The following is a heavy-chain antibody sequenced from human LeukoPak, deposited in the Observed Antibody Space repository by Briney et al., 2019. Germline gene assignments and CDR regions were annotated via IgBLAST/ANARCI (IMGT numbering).Heavy chain of an antibody. D-gene: IGHD2-8*01. V-gene: IGHV3-23*01. CDR2: ITGSGGST. Sequence: PGGSLRLSCAASGFTFPDSATNWVRQAPGKGLEWVSSITGSGGSTFYADSVQGRFTISRDNSKNTLYLQMNSLSAEDTAVYYCAKDRGTMVYAGFDFWGQGTLVTVSS. CDR1: GFTFPDSA. CDR3: AKDRGTMVYAGFDF. J-gene: IGHJ4*02.